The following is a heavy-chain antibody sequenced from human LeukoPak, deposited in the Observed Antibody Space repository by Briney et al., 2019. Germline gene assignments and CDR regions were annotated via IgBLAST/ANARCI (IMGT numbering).Heavy chain of an antibody. Sequence: SETLSLTCAVYGGSFSGYYWSWIRQPPGKGLEWIGEINHSGSTNYNPSLKSRVTISVDTSKNQFSLKLSSVTAADTAVYYCASTDSHYYYYGMDVWGQGTTVTVSS. J-gene: IGHJ6*02. CDR1: GGSFSGYY. CDR2: INHSGST. CDR3: ASTDSHYYYYGMDV. V-gene: IGHV4-34*01.